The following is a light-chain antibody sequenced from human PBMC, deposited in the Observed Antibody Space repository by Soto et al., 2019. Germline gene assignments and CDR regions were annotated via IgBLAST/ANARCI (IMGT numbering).Light chain of an antibody. CDR1: QSVSSN. Sequence: EIVLTQSPGTLSLSPGERSTLSCSASQSVSSNLAWYQQKPGQAPRLLIYGASTRATGIPARFSGSGSGTEFTLTISSLQSEDFAVYYCQQYNNWPPTTFGQGTRLEIK. CDR2: GAS. V-gene: IGKV3-15*01. J-gene: IGKJ5*01. CDR3: QQYNNWPPTT.